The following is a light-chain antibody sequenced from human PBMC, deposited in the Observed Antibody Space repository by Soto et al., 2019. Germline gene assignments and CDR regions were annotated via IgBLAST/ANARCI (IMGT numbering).Light chain of an antibody. CDR3: SSYTSSSTLV. Sequence: QSALTQPASVSGSPGQSITISCTGTSSDVGAYNYVSWYQQHPGKAPKLMIYEVSNRPSGVSNRFSGSKSGNTASLTISGLQAEDEADYYCSSYTSSSTLVFGGGTKRTVL. CDR2: EVS. J-gene: IGLJ2*01. CDR1: SSDVGAYNY. V-gene: IGLV2-14*01.